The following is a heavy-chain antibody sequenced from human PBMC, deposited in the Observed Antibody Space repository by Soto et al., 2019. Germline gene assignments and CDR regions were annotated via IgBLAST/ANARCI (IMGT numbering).Heavy chain of an antibody. CDR3: ARRRIVVTTNFDY. Sequence: SETLSLTCNVSGGSISSSSDYWGWIRQPPGKGLEWIGHIFHTGSTYYNPSLKSRVTISVDTSKNQFSLKLSSVTATDTAVYYCARRRIVVTTNFDYWGQGTLVTVSS. CDR1: GGSISSSSDY. V-gene: IGHV4-39*01. CDR2: IFHTGST. J-gene: IGHJ4*02. D-gene: IGHD1-26*01.